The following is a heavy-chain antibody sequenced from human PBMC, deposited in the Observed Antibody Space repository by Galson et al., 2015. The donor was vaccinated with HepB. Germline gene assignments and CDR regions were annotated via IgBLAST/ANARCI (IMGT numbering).Heavy chain of an antibody. CDR2: ISYDGSNK. CDR1: GFIFNSYA. V-gene: IGHV3-30-3*01. D-gene: IGHD6-19*01. CDR3: AREPYSSGWSKRGRYFYY. J-gene: IGHJ4*02. Sequence: SLRLSCAASGFIFNSYAMTWVRQAPGKGLEWVAFISYDGSNKYYADSVKGRFTLSRDNSKNTLYLQMNSLSPEDTAVYYCAREPYSSGWSKRGRYFYYWGQGTLVTVSP.